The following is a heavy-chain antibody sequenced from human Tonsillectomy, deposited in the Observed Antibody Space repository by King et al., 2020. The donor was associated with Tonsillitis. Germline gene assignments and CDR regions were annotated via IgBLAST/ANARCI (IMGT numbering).Heavy chain of an antibody. CDR1: GFTFSNAW. J-gene: IGHJ4*01. D-gene: IGHD2-2*02. V-gene: IGHV3-15*01. Sequence: VQLVESGGGLVKPGGSLRLSCAASGFTFSNAWMSWVRQAPGKGLEWVGRIKSKTDGGTTDYAAPVKGRFTISRDDSKNTLYLQMNSLKTEDTAVYYCTTRGKIGYCSSTSCYTDYWGQEPWSPSPQ. CDR2: IKSKTDGGTT. CDR3: TTRGKIGYCSSTSCYTDY.